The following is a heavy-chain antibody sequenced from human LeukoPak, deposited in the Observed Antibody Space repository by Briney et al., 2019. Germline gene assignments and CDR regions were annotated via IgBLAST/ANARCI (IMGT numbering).Heavy chain of an antibody. CDR1: GFTFSSYC. D-gene: IGHD2-15*01. V-gene: IGHV3-21*01. CDR2: ISCSSSYI. CDR3: ARGTVVSATGFDY. Sequence: GGSLRLSCAASGFTFSSYCMNWVRQAPGKGLEWVSSISCSSSYIYYADSVKGRFTISRDNAKNSLYLQMNSRRAEDAAVYYCARGTVVSATGFDYWGQGTLVTVSS. J-gene: IGHJ4*02.